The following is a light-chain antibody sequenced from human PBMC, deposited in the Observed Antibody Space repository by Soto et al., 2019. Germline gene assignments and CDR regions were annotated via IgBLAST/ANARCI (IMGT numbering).Light chain of an antibody. CDR1: SSDVGGYNY. CDR3: SSYTSSSTLV. J-gene: IGLJ1*01. Sequence: QSVLTQPASVSGSPGQSITISYTGTSSDVGGYNYVSWYQQHPGKAPKLMIYEVSHRPSGVSNRFSGSKSGNTASLTISGLQAEDEADYFCSSYTSSSTLVFGTGTKLTVL. CDR2: EVS. V-gene: IGLV2-14*01.